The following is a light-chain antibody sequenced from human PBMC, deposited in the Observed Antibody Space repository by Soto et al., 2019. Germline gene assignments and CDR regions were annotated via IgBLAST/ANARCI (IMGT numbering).Light chain of an antibody. Sequence: QLTQSPSSLSASVGDRVTITCRASQSINNWLAWYQQKPGKAPKFLIYDASTFETGVPSRFSGSASGTEFTLTISGLQPADVASYYCQHYDTYPLTFGGGTRVELK. V-gene: IGKV1-5*01. CDR2: DAS. J-gene: IGKJ4*01. CDR1: QSINNW. CDR3: QHYDTYPLT.